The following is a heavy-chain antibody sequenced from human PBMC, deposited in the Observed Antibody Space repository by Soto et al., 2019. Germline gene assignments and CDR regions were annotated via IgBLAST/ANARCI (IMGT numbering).Heavy chain of an antibody. CDR3: TRKPPRGGHDH. J-gene: IGHJ5*02. D-gene: IGHD2-15*01. V-gene: IGHV3-23*01. CDR1: GFSFSSHA. CDR2: LSGSSRSV. Sequence: PGGSLRLSCSASGFSFSSHAMTWVRQAPGKGLEWVSTLSGSSRSVYYADSVKGRFTVSRDNSKDTLFLQMNGLRADDTAIYFCTRKPPRGGHDHWGQGTLVTVSS.